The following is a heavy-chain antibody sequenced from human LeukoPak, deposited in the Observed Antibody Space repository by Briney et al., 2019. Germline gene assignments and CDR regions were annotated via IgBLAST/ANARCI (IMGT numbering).Heavy chain of an antibody. Sequence: PSQTLSLTCTVSGGSISSGDRYWSWIRQSPGKGLEWIGYIYSTGNTYYNPSLKSRVIISVDTSKNQFSLELNPVTAADTAVYYCARDSYSYGYGGLDYWGQGILVTVSS. D-gene: IGHD5-18*01. V-gene: IGHV4-30-4*01. J-gene: IGHJ4*02. CDR2: IYSTGNT. CDR3: ARDSYSYGYGGLDY. CDR1: GGSISSGDRY.